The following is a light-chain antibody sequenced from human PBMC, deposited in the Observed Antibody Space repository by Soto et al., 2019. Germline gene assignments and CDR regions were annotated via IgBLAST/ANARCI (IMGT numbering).Light chain of an antibody. CDR3: ATWDDKLNGWL. Sequence: QSVLTQPPSVSEAPRQRVTISCFGSSSNIGKNAVNWYQQFPGKAPKLLIYYDDLLPSGVSDRFSGSKSGTSASLAISGLQSEDEADYYCATWDDKLNGWLFGGRTQLTVL. CDR2: YDD. CDR1: SSNIGKNA. V-gene: IGLV1-36*01. J-gene: IGLJ3*02.